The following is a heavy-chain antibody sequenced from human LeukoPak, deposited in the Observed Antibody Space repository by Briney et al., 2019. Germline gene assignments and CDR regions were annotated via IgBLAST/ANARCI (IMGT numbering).Heavy chain of an antibody. CDR2: ISGSGGST. Sequence: GGSLRLSCVASGFTFSSYAMSWVRQAPGKGLEWVSAISGSGGSTYYADSVKGRFTISRDNSKNTLYLQMNSLRAEDTAVYYCAKDQGDIVVVVAATRPFDYWGQGTLVTVSS. V-gene: IGHV3-23*01. CDR1: GFTFSSYA. J-gene: IGHJ4*02. D-gene: IGHD2-15*01. CDR3: AKDQGDIVVVVAATRPFDY.